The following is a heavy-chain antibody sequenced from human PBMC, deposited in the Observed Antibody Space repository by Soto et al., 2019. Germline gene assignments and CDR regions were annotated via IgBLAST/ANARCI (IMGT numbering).Heavy chain of an antibody. CDR3: ARDDMVTPSYSFDY. CDR2: ISYDGSNK. J-gene: IGHJ4*02. Sequence: GGSLRLSCAASGFTFSSYAMHWVRQAPGKGLEWVAVISYDGSNKYYADSGKGRFTISRDNSKNTLYLQMNSLRAEDTAVYYCARDDMVTPSYSFDYWGQGTQVTVSS. CDR1: GFTFSSYA. D-gene: IGHD5-18*01. V-gene: IGHV3-30-3*01.